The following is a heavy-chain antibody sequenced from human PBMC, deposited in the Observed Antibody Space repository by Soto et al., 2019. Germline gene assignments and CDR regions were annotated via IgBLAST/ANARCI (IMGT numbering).Heavy chain of an antibody. D-gene: IGHD2-21*01. CDR2: ISYDGTNK. V-gene: IGHV3-30*03. J-gene: IGHJ4*02. CDR3: ARAPRDFCGRECSSAN. Sequence: GGSLRLSCTASGFIFGSYGIHWVRQAPGKGLEWVALISYDGTNKYYPDSVKGRFTISRDNPRNMLYLEMNSLSAEDTAMYYCARAPRDFCGRECSSANWGQGTQVTVSS. CDR1: GFIFGSYG.